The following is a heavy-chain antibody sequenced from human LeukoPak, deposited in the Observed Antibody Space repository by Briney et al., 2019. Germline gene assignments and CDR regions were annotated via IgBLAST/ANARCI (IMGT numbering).Heavy chain of an antibody. J-gene: IGHJ6*03. D-gene: IGHD6-13*01. CDR2: ISGSGGST. V-gene: IGHV3-23*01. CDR3: ARVGSRWFYYYYMDV. Sequence: QPGGSLRLSCTTSGVTFGDYAMSWVRQAPGKGLEWVSAISGSGGSTYYADSVKGRFTISRDNSKNTLYLQMNSLRAEDTAVYYCARVGSRWFYYYYMDVWGRGTTVTVSS. CDR1: GVTFGDYA.